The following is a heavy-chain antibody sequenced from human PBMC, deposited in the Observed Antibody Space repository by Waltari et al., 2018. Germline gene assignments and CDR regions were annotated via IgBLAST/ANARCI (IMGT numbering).Heavy chain of an antibody. CDR1: GFTFSSYW. V-gene: IGHV3-74*01. J-gene: IGHJ6*02. Sequence: EVQLVESGGGLVQPGGSLRLSCAASGFTFSSYWMHWVRQAPGKGVVWVSRSNRGGGGTSYADSVKGRFTISRDNAKNTLYLQMNSLRAEDTAVYYCARAGQWLEYYYYGMDVWGQGTTVTVSS. D-gene: IGHD6-19*01. CDR2: SNRGGGGT. CDR3: ARAGQWLEYYYYGMDV.